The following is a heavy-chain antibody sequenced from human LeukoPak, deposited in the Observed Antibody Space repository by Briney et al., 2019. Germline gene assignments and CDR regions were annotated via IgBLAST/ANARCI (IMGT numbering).Heavy chain of an antibody. Sequence: SGGSPRLSCAASGFTFSSYWGSWVRQAPGRGLGWVAYIKEDGRENYYADSVKGGFTVSRDNAKNSLYLQMNSLNAEDTSMYYCTRDHRGRPWEWLDRWGQGSLVTVSS. J-gene: IGHJ5*02. D-gene: IGHD1-26*01. CDR1: GFTFSSYW. CDR2: IKEDGREN. CDR3: TRDHRGRPWEWLDR. V-gene: IGHV3-7*01.